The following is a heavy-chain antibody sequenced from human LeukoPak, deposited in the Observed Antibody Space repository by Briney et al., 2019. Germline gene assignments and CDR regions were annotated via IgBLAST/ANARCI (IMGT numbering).Heavy chain of an antibody. CDR3: ARVHSSSWTYFDN. Sequence: VGSLPVSCAASGFIFSSYSMHWVRQAPGKGLEWVATMTSTSTIYYADSVRGRFTISRDNSKNRLYLQMDSLRAEDTAVYYCARVHSSSWTYFDNWGQET. D-gene: IGHD6-13*01. J-gene: IGHJ4*02. V-gene: IGHV3-69-1*01. CDR2: MTSTSTI. CDR1: GFIFSSYS.